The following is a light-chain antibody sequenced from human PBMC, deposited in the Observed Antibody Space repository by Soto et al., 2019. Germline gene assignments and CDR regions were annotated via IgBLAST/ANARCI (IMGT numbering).Light chain of an antibody. V-gene: IGKV4-1*01. CDR2: WAS. CDR1: QSVLHSSNNKNF. J-gene: IGKJ4*01. Sequence: DIVMTQSPDSLAVSLGERATINCKSSQSVLHSSNNKNFLAWYQQKPGQPPKLLIYWASTRESGVPDRFSGSGSGTDFTLTISSLQDEDVAVYSCQQYYSTPLTLGGGTKVDIK. CDR3: QQYYSTPLT.